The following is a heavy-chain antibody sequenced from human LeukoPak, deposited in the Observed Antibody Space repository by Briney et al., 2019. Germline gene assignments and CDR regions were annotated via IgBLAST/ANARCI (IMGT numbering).Heavy chain of an antibody. J-gene: IGHJ4*02. Sequence: SETLSLTCAVYGGSFGGYYWNWIRQPPGKGLEWIGEINHSGSTNYNPSLKSRVTISVDTSKSQFSLKLTSVTAADTAVYFRARNSAYSSSSGTNLWGQGTLVTVSS. CDR1: GGSFGGYY. V-gene: IGHV4-34*01. CDR3: ARNSAYSSSSGTNL. CDR2: INHSGST. D-gene: IGHD6-6*01.